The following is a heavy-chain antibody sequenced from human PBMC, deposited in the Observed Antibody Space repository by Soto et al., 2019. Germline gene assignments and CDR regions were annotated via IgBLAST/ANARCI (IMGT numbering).Heavy chain of an antibody. J-gene: IGHJ4*02. CDR1: GFTFSSYW. Sequence: RGSLRLSCAASGFTFSSYWMSWVRQAPGKGLEWVANIKQDGSEKYYVDSVKGRFTISRDNAKNSLYLQMNSLRAEDTAVYYCARDQVVAASIVMDYWGQGTLVTVSS. D-gene: IGHD2-15*01. CDR2: IKQDGSEK. V-gene: IGHV3-7*05. CDR3: ARDQVVAASIVMDY.